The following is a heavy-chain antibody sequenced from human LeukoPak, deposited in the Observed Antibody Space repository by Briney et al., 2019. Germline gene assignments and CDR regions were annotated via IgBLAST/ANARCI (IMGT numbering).Heavy chain of an antibody. V-gene: IGHV3-21*01. J-gene: IGHJ2*01. CDR2: ISSSSSYI. Sequence: GGSLRLSCAASGFTFSSYSMNWVRQAPGKGLEWVSSISSSSSYIYYADSVKGRFTISRDNAKNSLYLLMNSLRAEDTAVYYYARGSKPAAMIGPWYFDLWGRGTLVTVSS. D-gene: IGHD2-2*01. CDR3: ARGSKPAAMIGPWYFDL. CDR1: GFTFSSYS.